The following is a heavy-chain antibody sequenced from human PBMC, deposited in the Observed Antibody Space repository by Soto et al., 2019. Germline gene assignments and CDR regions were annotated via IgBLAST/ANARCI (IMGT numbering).Heavy chain of an antibody. CDR1: GGTFSSYA. D-gene: IGHD6-13*01. CDR3: ARDRIAGSKYDYGMDV. Sequence: QVQLVQSGAEVKKPGSSVRVSCKASGGTFSSYAISWVRQAPGQGLEWMGGIIPILGTENYAQKFQGRVTITADESTSTAYMELSSLRSEDTAGYYWARDRIAGSKYDYGMDVWGQGTTVTVSS. J-gene: IGHJ6*02. V-gene: IGHV1-69*01. CDR2: IIPILGTE.